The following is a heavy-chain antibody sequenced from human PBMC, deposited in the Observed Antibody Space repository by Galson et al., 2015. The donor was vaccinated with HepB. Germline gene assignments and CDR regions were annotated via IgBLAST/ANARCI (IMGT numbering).Heavy chain of an antibody. V-gene: IGHV3-23*01. J-gene: IGHJ4*02. D-gene: IGHD3-22*01. CDR3: AKVRGIAETYDSSDS. Sequence: SLRLSCAASGFTFMNYAMSWVRQTPGKGLEWVSAISSSAGVTYYADSVKGRFTISRDNSRNTLYLQMSSLTPEDTAVYYCAKVRGIAETYDSSDSWGQGTLVTVSS. CDR1: GFTFMNYA. CDR2: ISSSAGVT.